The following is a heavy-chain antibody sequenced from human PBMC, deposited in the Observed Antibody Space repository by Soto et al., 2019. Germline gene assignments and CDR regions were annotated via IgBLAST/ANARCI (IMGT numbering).Heavy chain of an antibody. CDR3: ARIERGYFVY. J-gene: IGHJ4*02. Sequence: VQLQESGPGLVKPSETLSLICTVSGDSISGYYWTWIRQPPGKGLEWIGDVFYSGSTTYNPSLKSRVTISVDTAKNHFSFKLRSVTAADTAVYFCARIERGYFVYWGQGTLLTVSS. CDR2: VFYSGST. CDR1: GDSISGYY. V-gene: IGHV4-59*08. D-gene: IGHD3-3*01.